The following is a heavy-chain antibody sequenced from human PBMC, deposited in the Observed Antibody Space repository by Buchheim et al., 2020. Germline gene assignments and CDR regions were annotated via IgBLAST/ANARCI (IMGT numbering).Heavy chain of an antibody. CDR1: GGSFSGYY. J-gene: IGHJ4*02. CDR3: ARVGGLRFLEWLFHYFDY. V-gene: IGHV4-34*01. CDR2: INHSGST. Sequence: QVQLQQWGAGLLKPSETLSLTCAVYGGSFSGYYWSWIRQPPGKGLEWIGEINHSGSTNYNPSLKSRVTISVDTSTNQFSLKLSSVTAADTAVYYCARVGGLRFLEWLFHYFDYWGQGTL. D-gene: IGHD3-3*01.